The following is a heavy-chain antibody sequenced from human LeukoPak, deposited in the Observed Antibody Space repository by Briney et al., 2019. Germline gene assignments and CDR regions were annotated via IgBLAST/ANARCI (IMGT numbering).Heavy chain of an antibody. J-gene: IGHJ3*02. CDR2: VGGSGGST. V-gene: IGHV3-23*01. Sequence: PGGSLRLSCAASGFTFSDYYMSWIRQAPGKGLEWVSTVGGSGGSTYYAGPVKGRFTVSRDNSKNTLYLQMDSLRVDDTAVYYCAKDPPGYSSTWYGAFDIWGQGTMVTVSS. D-gene: IGHD6-13*01. CDR1: GFTFSDYY. CDR3: AKDPPGYSSTWYGAFDI.